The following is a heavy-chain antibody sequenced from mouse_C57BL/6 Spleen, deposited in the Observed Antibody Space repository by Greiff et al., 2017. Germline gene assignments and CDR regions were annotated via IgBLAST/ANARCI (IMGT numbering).Heavy chain of an antibody. Sequence: VQLQQSGPELVKPGASVKIPCKASGYTFTDYNMDWVKQSHGKSLEWIGDINPNNGGTIYNQKFKGKATLTVDKSSSTAYMELRSLTSEDTAVYYCARTGYDGLYYFDYWGQGTTLTVSS. CDR1: GYTFTDYN. J-gene: IGHJ2*01. V-gene: IGHV1-18*01. CDR2: INPNNGGT. CDR3: ARTGYDGLYYFDY. D-gene: IGHD2-2*01.